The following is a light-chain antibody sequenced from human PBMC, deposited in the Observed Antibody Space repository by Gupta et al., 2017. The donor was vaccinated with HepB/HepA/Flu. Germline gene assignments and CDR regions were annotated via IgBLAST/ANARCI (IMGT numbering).Light chain of an antibody. V-gene: IGLV2-23*02. Sequence: QSALTQPSSVSGSPGQPITISCTGTSSDVGDYTLVSWYQSHPGKAPKLLIYEAKRRPSGVSDRFSGSKSGNTASLTISGLQAEDEADYYCCSYAGRATFVVFGGGTKLTVL. J-gene: IGLJ3*02. CDR2: EAK. CDR3: CSYAGRATFVV. CDR1: SSDVGDYTL.